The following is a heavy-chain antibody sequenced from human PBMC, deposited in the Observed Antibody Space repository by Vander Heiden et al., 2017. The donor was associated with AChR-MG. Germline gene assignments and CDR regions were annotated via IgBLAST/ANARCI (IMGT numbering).Heavy chain of an antibody. CDR2: IKSETDGGTT. CDR1: GFTFSSAW. D-gene: IGHD5-12*01. V-gene: IGHV3-15*01. CDR3: SNHGYNYYCDW. Sequence: EVQLVESGGGLVKPGESLRLSCEASGFTFSSAWMSWVRQAPGKGLEWIARIKSETDGGTTDYAAPVKGRFTISRDDSKNTLYLQMNSLKSEDTAVYYCSNHGYNYYCDWWGQGTLGTVSS. J-gene: IGHJ4*02.